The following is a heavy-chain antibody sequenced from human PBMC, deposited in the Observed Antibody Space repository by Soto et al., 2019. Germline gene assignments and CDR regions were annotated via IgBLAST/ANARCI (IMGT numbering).Heavy chain of an antibody. V-gene: IGHV3-33*01. CDR1: GFTFSSYG. CDR2: IWYDGSNK. J-gene: IGHJ4*02. CDR3: AREFWSGPFDY. Sequence: QVQLVESGGGVVQPGRSLRLSCAASGFTFSSYGMHWVRQAPGKGLEWVAVIWYDGSNKYNADSVKGRFTISRDNSKNTQYLQMNSLRAEDTAVYYCAREFWSGPFDYWGQGTLVTVSS. D-gene: IGHD3-3*01.